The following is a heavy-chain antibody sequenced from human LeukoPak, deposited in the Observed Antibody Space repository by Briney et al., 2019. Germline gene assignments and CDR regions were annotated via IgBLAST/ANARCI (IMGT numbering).Heavy chain of an antibody. D-gene: IGHD3-22*01. J-gene: IGHJ5*02. CDR2: INAGNGNT. CDR3: ARGRLDYYDSSGYSYWFDP. Sequence: ASVKVSCKASGYTFTSYAMHWVRRAPGQRLEWMGWINAGNGNTKYSQKFQGRVTITRDTSASTAYMELSSLRSEDTAVYYCARGRLDYYDSSGYSYWFDPWGQGTLVTVSS. V-gene: IGHV1-3*01. CDR1: GYTFTSYA.